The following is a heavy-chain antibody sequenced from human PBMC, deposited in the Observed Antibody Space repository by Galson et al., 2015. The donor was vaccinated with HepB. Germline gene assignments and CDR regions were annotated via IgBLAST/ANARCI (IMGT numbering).Heavy chain of an antibody. CDR2: INTKTGNP. V-gene: IGHV7-4-1*02. D-gene: IGHD6-13*01. CDR3: ARFNYIATTRSGMDV. Sequence: SVKVSCKASGYSFTSHAMNWVRQAPGQGLEWMGWINTKTGNPTYAHGFTGRFVFSLDTSVTTACLQISSLKAEDTAVYFCARFNYIATTRSGMDVWGQGTTVTVSS. J-gene: IGHJ6*02. CDR1: GYSFTSHA.